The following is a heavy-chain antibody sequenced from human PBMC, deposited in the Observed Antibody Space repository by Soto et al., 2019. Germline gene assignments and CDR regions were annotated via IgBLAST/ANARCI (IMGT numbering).Heavy chain of an antibody. J-gene: IGHJ4*02. CDR2: IYYSGST. Sequence: SETLSLTCTVSGGSINNYYWSWIRQPPGKGLEYIGYIYYSGSTHYNPSLKSRVTMSVDTSTNQFSLKLNSVAPADTAVYYCARGNTRLRPDYWGQGTLVTVSS. CDR1: GGSINNYY. D-gene: IGHD4-17*01. V-gene: IGHV4-59*01. CDR3: ARGNTRLRPDY.